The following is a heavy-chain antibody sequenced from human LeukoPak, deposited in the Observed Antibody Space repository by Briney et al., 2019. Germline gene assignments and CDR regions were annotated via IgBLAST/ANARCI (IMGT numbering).Heavy chain of an antibody. V-gene: IGHV4-61*02. Sequence: SETLSLTCTVSGGPISSGSYYWSWIRQPAGKGLEWIGRIYTSGSTNYSPSLKSRVTISVDTSKNQFSLKLSSVTAADTAVYYCASEPSIAARNYYYYYMDVWGKGTTVTVSS. CDR1: GGPISSGSYY. J-gene: IGHJ6*03. CDR2: IYTSGST. D-gene: IGHD6-6*01. CDR3: ASEPSIAARNYYYYYMDV.